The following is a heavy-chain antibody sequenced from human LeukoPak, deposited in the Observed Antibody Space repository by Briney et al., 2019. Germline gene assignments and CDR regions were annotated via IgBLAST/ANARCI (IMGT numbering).Heavy chain of an antibody. CDR3: ARDFYSNYGHDY. CDR1: GFNFNDYA. V-gene: IGHV3-21*01. CDR2: ISSSSSYI. Sequence: PGGSLRLSCAAYGFNFNDYAMNWVRQAPGKGLEWVSSISSSSSYIYYADSVKGRFTISRDNAKNSLYLQMNSLRAEDTAVYYCARDFYSNYGHDYWGQGTLVSVSS. D-gene: IGHD4-11*01. J-gene: IGHJ4*02.